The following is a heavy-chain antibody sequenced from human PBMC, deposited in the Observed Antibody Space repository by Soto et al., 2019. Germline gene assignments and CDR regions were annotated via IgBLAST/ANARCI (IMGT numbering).Heavy chain of an antibody. V-gene: IGHV3-30-3*01. CDR1: GLPFTSYA. J-gene: IGHJ4*02. CDR2: TSYDGNNK. Sequence: GGSLRLSCAVSGLPFTSYAMSWVRQAPGKGLEWVSATSYDGNNKCYADSVRGRFTISRDNSKNTLDLQMDSLRAEDTAVYYCAGVYHGVDSVNNLWGQGTMVTV. D-gene: IGHD1-1*01. CDR3: AGVYHGVDSVNNL.